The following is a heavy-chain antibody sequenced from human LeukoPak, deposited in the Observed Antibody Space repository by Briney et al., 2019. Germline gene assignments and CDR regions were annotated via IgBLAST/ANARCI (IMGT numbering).Heavy chain of an antibody. CDR1: GFSMSSDFY. CDR2: VYHSGNT. CDR3: ARVGRGYNYGVGGDYFDY. J-gene: IGHJ4*02. D-gene: IGHD5-18*01. V-gene: IGHV4-38-2*02. Sequence: PSETLSLTCTLSGFSMSSDFYWGWIRQPPGKGLEWIGSVYHSGNTYYNPSLKSRVTISVDTSKNQFSLKLSSVTAADTAVYYCARVGRGYNYGVGGDYFDYWGQGTLVTVSS.